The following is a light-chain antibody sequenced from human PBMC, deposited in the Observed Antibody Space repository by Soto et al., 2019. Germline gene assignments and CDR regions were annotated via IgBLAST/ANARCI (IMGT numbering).Light chain of an antibody. V-gene: IGLV2-14*01. Sequence: QSALTQPASVSGSPGQSITISRTGTSSDVGGYNYVSWYQQHPGKAPKLMIYKVSNRPSGVSNRFSGSKSGNTASLTISGLQAEDEADYYCSSYTSSSTRVFGTGTKVTVL. J-gene: IGLJ1*01. CDR2: KVS. CDR1: SSDVGGYNY. CDR3: SSYTSSSTRV.